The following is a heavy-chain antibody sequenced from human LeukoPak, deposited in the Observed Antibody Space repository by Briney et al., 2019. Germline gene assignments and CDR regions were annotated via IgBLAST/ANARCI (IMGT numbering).Heavy chain of an antibody. CDR1: GFTFSSYS. Sequence: LGGSLRLSCAASGFTFSSYSMNWVRQAPGKGLEWVSSISSSSSYIYYADSVKGRFTISRDNAKNSLYLQMNSLRAEDTAVYYCARDPKNDYGGSNPQKHFDYWGQGTLVTVSS. CDR3: ARDPKNDYGGSNPQKHFDY. CDR2: ISSSSSYI. V-gene: IGHV3-21*01. D-gene: IGHD4-23*01. J-gene: IGHJ4*02.